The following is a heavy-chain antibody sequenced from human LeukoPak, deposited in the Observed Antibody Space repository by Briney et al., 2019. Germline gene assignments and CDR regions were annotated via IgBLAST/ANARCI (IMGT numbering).Heavy chain of an antibody. CDR2: ISGSGGST. V-gene: IGHV3-23*01. CDR1: GFTFSSYA. Sequence: GGSLRLSCAASGFTFSSYAMSWVRQAPGKGLEWVSAISGSGGSTYYADSVKGRFTISRDNSKNTLYLQMNSLRAEDTAVYYCAKDPNSSSWYGPLFDYWGQGTLVTVSS. D-gene: IGHD6-13*01. J-gene: IGHJ4*02. CDR3: AKDPNSSSWYGPLFDY.